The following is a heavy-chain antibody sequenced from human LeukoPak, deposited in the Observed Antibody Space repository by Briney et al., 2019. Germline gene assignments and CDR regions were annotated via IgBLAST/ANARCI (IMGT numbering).Heavy chain of an antibody. D-gene: IGHD3-22*01. CDR2: IYYSGST. J-gene: IGHJ4*02. CDR3: ARARDYYDIDY. V-gene: IGHV4-31*03. Sequence: SETLSLTCTVSGGSISSGGYYWSWIRQHPGKGLEWIGYIYYSGSTYYNPSLKSRVTISVDTSKNQLSLKLSSVTAADTAVYYCARARDYYDIDYWGQGTLVTVSS. CDR1: GGSISSGGYY.